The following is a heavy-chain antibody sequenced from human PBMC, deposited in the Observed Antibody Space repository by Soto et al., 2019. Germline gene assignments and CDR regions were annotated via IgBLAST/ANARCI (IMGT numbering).Heavy chain of an antibody. CDR1: GFSLSTSGVG. Sequence: SGPTLVNPTQTLTLTCTFSGFSLSTSGVGVGWIRQPPGKALEWLALIYWDDDKRYSPSLKSRLTITKDTSKNQVVLTMTNMDPVDTATYYCAHSYDNKWLGYNWFDPWGQGTLVTVSS. CDR3: AHSYDNKWLGYNWFDP. CDR2: IYWDDDK. V-gene: IGHV2-5*02. D-gene: IGHD3-9*01. J-gene: IGHJ5*02.